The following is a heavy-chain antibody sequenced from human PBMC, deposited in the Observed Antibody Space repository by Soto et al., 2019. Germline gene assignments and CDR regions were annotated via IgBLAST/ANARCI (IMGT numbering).Heavy chain of an antibody. CDR1: GFKVSEYY. CDR2: SSNSGTYT. CDR3: VKSRGGNNFDFFD. J-gene: IGHJ4*02. D-gene: IGHD5-12*01. V-gene: IGHV3-11*06. Sequence: LRLSCAASGFKVSEYYMSWIRQAPGKGLEWLSYSSNSGTYTRYADSVKGRFSISRDNAKNSLFLQINSLRGEDSATYYCVKSRGGNNFDFFDWGQGALVTVSS.